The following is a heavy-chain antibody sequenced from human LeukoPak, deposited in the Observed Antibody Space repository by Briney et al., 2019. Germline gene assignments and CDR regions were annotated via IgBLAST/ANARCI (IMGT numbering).Heavy chain of an antibody. V-gene: IGHV3-23*01. CDR3: AKDVSKLYYYYGMDV. D-gene: IGHD2/OR15-2a*01. Sequence: GGSLRLSCAASGFTFSSYAMSWVRQAPGKGLEWVSAISGGGGSTYYADSVKGRFTISRDNSKNTLYLQMNSLRAEDTAVYYCAKDVSKLYYYYGMDVWGQGTTVTVSS. CDR2: ISGGGGST. J-gene: IGHJ6*02. CDR1: GFTFSSYA.